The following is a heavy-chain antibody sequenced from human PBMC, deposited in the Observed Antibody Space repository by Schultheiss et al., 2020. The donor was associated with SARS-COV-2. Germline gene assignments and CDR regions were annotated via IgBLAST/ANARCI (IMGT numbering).Heavy chain of an antibody. CDR1: GFTFSSYA. CDR2: ISSSGSTI. D-gene: IGHD2-15*01. J-gene: IGHJ6*02. V-gene: IGHV3-48*01. CDR3: ARDRYCSGGSCYYYYYGMDV. Sequence: GESLKISCAASGFTFSSYAMSWVRQAPGKGLEWVSYISSSGSTIYYADSVKGRFTISRDNSKNTLYLQMNSLRAEDTAVYYCARDRYCSGGSCYYYYYGMDVWGQGTTVTVSS.